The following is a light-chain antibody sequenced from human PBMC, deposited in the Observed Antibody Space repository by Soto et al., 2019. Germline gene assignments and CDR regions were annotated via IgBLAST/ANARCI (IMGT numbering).Light chain of an antibody. CDR1: QTVKTW. Sequence: DIQMTQSPSTLSASVGDRVTIACRASQTVKTWLAWYQKKLGKAPKLLIYDASTLQSGVPSRFSGSGSGTEFTLTISSLQPDDFATYYCQQYNSDWRFGQGTKVEVK. J-gene: IGKJ1*01. V-gene: IGKV1-5*01. CDR3: QQYNSDWR. CDR2: DAS.